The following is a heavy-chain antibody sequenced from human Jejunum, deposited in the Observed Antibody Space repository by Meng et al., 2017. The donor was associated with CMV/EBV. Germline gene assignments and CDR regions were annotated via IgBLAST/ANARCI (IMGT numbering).Heavy chain of an antibody. J-gene: IGHJ5*02. Sequence: VSGGSLSTTGSYWGWVRQPPGKGLEWIGNIFFSGITFSNPSLKSRVTISADTSTNQFSLKLSSVTAADTAMYYCARVKYGSTNWFDPWGQGTLVTVSS. V-gene: IGHV4-39*07. CDR1: GGSLSTTGSY. D-gene: IGHD3-10*01. CDR3: ARVKYGSTNWFDP. CDR2: IFFSGIT.